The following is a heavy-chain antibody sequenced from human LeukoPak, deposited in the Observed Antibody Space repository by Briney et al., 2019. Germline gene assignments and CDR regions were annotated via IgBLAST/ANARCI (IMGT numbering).Heavy chain of an antibody. J-gene: IGHJ4*02. D-gene: IGHD6-13*01. CDR1: GGSNSSNY. Sequence: SETLSLTCSVSGGSNSSNYWSWIRQPPGKGREWIGNTYYSRSTNYNPSLKSRVTISVDTSKNQFSLKLSSVTAADTAVYYCARVQQQLLPFDYWGQGILVTVSS. CDR2: TYYSRST. CDR3: ARVQQQLLPFDY. V-gene: IGHV4-59*01.